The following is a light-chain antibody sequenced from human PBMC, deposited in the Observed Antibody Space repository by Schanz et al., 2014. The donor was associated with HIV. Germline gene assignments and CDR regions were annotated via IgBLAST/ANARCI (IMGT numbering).Light chain of an antibody. V-gene: IGLV1-44*01. J-gene: IGLJ1*01. Sequence: QSLLTQPPSASGTPGQRVTISCSGSRSTIGRRTVDWYQHLPGTAPRLLIHKNDQRPSGVPDRFSGSKSGTSASLAISGLQSEDEADYYCASYTDSATFVFGTATKLTVL. CDR3: ASYTDSATFV. CDR1: RSTIGRRT. CDR2: KND.